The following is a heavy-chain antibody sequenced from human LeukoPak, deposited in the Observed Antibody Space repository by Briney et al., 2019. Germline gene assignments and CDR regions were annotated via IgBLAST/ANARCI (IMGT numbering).Heavy chain of an antibody. D-gene: IGHD3-10*01. CDR3: ARVFDSGSQAYFYYMDV. J-gene: IGHJ6*03. CDR2: VYFRGST. Sequence: SQTLSLTCTVSGGSISSGSDYWSWIRQPAGKGLEWIGRVYFRGSTNYNPSLKSRVTISIDTSKNQFSLNVSSVTAADTAVYYCARVFDSGSQAYFYYMDVWGKGTTVTVSS. V-gene: IGHV4-61*02. CDR1: GGSISSGSDY.